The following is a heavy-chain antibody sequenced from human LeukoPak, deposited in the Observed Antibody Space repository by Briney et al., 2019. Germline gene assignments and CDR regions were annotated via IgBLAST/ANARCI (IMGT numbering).Heavy chain of an antibody. D-gene: IGHD6-19*01. J-gene: IGHJ5*02. CDR2: ISGSGGST. V-gene: IGHV3-23*01. CDR3: AKSGSGWPNWFDP. Sequence: GGSLRLSCAASGFTFSSYSMNWVRQAPGKGLEWVSAISGSGGSTYYADSVKGRFTISRDNSKNTLYLQMNSLRAEDTAVYYCAKSGSGWPNWFDPWGQGTLVTVSS. CDR1: GFTFSSYS.